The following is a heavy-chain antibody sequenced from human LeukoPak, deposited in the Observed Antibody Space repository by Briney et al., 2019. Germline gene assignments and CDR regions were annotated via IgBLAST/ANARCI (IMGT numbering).Heavy chain of an antibody. D-gene: IGHD6-6*01. V-gene: IGHV1-46*01. Sequence: ASVKVSCKASGYTFTRYYMHWVRQAPGQGLECMGIINPSGGSTIYAQNFQGRVTMTRDMSTSTVYMELSSLRSEDTAVYYCARDPGEYSSSYLFDSWGQGTLVTVSS. J-gene: IGHJ4*02. CDR2: INPSGGST. CDR1: GYTFTRYY. CDR3: ARDPGEYSSSYLFDS.